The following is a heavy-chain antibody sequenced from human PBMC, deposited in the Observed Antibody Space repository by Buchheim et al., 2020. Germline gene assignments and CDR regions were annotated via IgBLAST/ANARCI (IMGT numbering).Heavy chain of an antibody. CDR3: ARDREGGYRYGAKPLFDY. Sequence: QLQLQESGPGLVKPSETLSLTCTVSGGSISSSNYYWGWIRQPPGKGLEWIGSIYYSGSNHYKPSPKSRVTISVDTSKNQLSLTLSSVTAADTAVYYCARDREGGYRYGAKPLFDYWGQGTL. CDR1: GGSISSSNYY. D-gene: IGHD5-18*01. J-gene: IGHJ4*02. V-gene: IGHV4-39*07. CDR2: IYYSGSN.